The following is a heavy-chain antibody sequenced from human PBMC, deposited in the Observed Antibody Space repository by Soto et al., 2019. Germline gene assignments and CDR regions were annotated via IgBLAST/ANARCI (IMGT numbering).Heavy chain of an antibody. D-gene: IGHD2-21*01. CDR3: ARGNVVAIDY. CDR2: IYHSGST. V-gene: IGHV4-30-2*01. CDR1: GGSISSGGSS. Sequence: SETLSLTCAVSGGSISSGGSSWNWIRQPPGKGLEWIGYIYHSGSTYYNPSLKSRVTISVDRSKNQFSLKLSSVTAADTAVYYCARGNVVAIDYWGQGTLVTVSS. J-gene: IGHJ4*02.